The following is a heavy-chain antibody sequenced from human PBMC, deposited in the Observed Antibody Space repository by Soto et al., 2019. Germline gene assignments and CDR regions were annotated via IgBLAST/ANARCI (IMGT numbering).Heavy chain of an antibody. CDR2: TYYRSKWSN. J-gene: IGHJ4*02. V-gene: IGHV6-1*01. CDR1: GDSVSSNSAT. D-gene: IGHD1-26*01. Sequence: QTGSVACAISGDSVSSNSATCNWIRQSPSRGLEWLGRTYYRSKWSNAYAVSLKSRMTINPDTSKNQFSLQLNSVTPEDTAVYYCARTHADGSYYDYWGQGTLVTVSS. CDR3: ARTHADGSYYDY.